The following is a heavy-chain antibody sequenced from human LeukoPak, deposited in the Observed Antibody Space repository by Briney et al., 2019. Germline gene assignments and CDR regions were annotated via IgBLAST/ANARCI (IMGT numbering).Heavy chain of an antibody. J-gene: IGHJ4*02. Sequence: PSKTLSLTCSVSGGSISSTSYYWGWIRQPPGKGLEWIGSIYHSGSTNYNPSLKSRVTISVDKSKNQFSLKLSSVTAADTAVYYCASGNYDILTGDRFPNPSFDYWGQGTLVTVSS. CDR1: GGSISSTSYY. V-gene: IGHV4-39*07. D-gene: IGHD3-9*01. CDR2: IYHSGST. CDR3: ASGNYDILTGDRFPNPSFDY.